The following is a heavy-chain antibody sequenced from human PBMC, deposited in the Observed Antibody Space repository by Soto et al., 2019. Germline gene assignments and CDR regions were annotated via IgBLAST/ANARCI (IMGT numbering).Heavy chain of an antibody. D-gene: IGHD6-25*01. CDR1: GVSISSGVYY. Sequence: PSETLSLTCTVSGVSISSGVYYWTWIRQSPGKGLELIGYIYHSGGPYHNPSPKSRVTIPVDTSKNQLSLRLTSVTAADTAVYFCARAARDSSAGYYFDYWGQGTLVTVSS. CDR2: IYHSGGP. J-gene: IGHJ4*02. V-gene: IGHV4-30-4*01. CDR3: ARAARDSSAGYYFDY.